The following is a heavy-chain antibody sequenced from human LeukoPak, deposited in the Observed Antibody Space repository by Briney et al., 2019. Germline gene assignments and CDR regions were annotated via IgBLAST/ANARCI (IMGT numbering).Heavy chain of an antibody. V-gene: IGHV4-34*01. Sequence: TSETLSLTCAVYGGSFSGYYWSWIRQPPGKGLEWIGEINHSGSTNYNPSLKSRVTISVDTSKNQFSLKLSSVTAADTAVYYCARHSYYYDSSGSRARDGKTLFDYWGQGTLVTVSS. CDR2: INHSGST. D-gene: IGHD3-22*01. CDR3: ARHSYYYDSSGSRARDGKTLFDY. CDR1: GGSFSGYY. J-gene: IGHJ4*02.